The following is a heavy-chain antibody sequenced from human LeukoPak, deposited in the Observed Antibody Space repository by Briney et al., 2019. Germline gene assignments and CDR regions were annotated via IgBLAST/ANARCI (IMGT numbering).Heavy chain of an antibody. CDR2: IKSKTDGGTT. V-gene: IGHV3-15*01. Sequence: GGSLRLSCAASGFTISNAWMSWVRQAPGKGLEWVGRIKSKTDGGTTDYAAPVKGRFTISRDDSKNTLYLQMNSLKTEDTAVYYCTTVKPYDFWSGYYPEGFDYWGQGTLVTVSS. CDR1: GFTISNAW. J-gene: IGHJ4*02. CDR3: TTVKPYDFWSGYYPEGFDY. D-gene: IGHD3-3*01.